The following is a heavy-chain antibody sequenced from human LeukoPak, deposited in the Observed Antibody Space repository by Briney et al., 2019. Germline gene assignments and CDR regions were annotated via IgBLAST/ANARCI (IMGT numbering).Heavy chain of an antibody. CDR2: ISASGGDT. CDR1: GLTFSSYS. J-gene: IGHJ4*02. Sequence: GGSLRLSCVVSGLTFSSYSMSWVRQAPGKGLEWVSGISASGGDTWYPDSVKGRFTISRDNSKNTLFLQMNGLRVEDTAIYYCAKDAAGPEYWGQGTLVTVSS. V-gene: IGHV3-23*01. CDR3: AKDAAGPEY. D-gene: IGHD6-13*01.